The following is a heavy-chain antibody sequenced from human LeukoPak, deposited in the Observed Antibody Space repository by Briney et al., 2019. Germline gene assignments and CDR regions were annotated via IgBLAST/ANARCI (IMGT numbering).Heavy chain of an antibody. Sequence: GASVKVSCKASGHTFTTYYVHLVRQAPGQGLEWMGGIIPIFGTANYAQKFQGRVTITADESTSTAYMELSSLRSEDTAVYYCARGERFLEWLPNANYYYYGMDVWGQGTTVTVSS. V-gene: IGHV1-69*13. J-gene: IGHJ6*02. CDR1: GHTFTTYY. CDR3: ARGERFLEWLPNANYYYYGMDV. CDR2: IIPIFGTA. D-gene: IGHD3-3*01.